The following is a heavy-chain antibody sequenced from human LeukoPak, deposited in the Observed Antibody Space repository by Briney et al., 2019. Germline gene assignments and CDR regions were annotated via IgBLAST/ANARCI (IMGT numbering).Heavy chain of an antibody. J-gene: IGHJ4*02. CDR3: ARVDTSGWKLYFDY. D-gene: IGHD6-19*01. CDR2: IYHNGNT. CDR1: GFSISSGYY. Sequence: SETLSLTCAVSGFSISSGYYWGWIRQSPGKGLEWIGTIYHNGNTYYNPSLKSRVTISVDTSKNQFSLKLSSVTAADTALYYCARVDTSGWKLYFDYWGQGILATVSS. V-gene: IGHV4-38-2*01.